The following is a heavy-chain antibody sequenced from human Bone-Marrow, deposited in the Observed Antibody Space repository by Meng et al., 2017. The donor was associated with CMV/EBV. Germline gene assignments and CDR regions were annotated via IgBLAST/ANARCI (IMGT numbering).Heavy chain of an antibody. J-gene: IGHJ6*01. CDR3: ARDFRVPAAMPVCCEGYYYYYGMDV. CDR1: GGTFSSYA. V-gene: IGHV1-69*10. D-gene: IGHD2-2*01. Sequence: SVKVSCKASGGTFSSYAISWVRQAPGQGLEWMGGIIPILGIANYAQKFQGRVTITADKSTSTAYMELSSLRSEDTAVYYCARDFRVPAAMPVCCEGYYYYYGMDVWGQGTTVTVYS. CDR2: IIPILGIA.